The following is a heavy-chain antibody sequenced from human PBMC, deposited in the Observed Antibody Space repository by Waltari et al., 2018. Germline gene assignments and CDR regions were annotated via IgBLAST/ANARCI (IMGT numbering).Heavy chain of an antibody. V-gene: IGHV1-24*01. Sequence: QVQLVQSGAEVKKPGASVKVSCRVSGYTLTELSMHWVRQAPGKGLEWMGGFDPEDGETIYAQKFQGRVTMTEDTSTDTAYMELSSLRSEDTAVYYCATSPLYCSSTSCYLDPWGQGTLVTVSS. CDR2: FDPEDGET. J-gene: IGHJ5*02. D-gene: IGHD2-2*01. CDR3: ATSPLYCSSTSCYLDP. CDR1: GYTLTELS.